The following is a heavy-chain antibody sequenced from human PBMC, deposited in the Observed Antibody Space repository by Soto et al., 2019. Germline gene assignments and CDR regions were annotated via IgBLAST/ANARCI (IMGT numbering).Heavy chain of an antibody. CDR2: ISSDGSDK. CDR1: GFTFSNFG. D-gene: IGHD2-15*01. Sequence: QVQVVESGGGVVQPGRSLRLSCAASGFTFSNFGMHWVRQAPGKGLEWVAAISSDGSDKYYLDSVKGRFIISRDKSKNTLFLQMNSLRVEDTAVYYCVRGSDVARQELDYWGQGTLVTVSS. CDR3: VRGSDVARQELDY. J-gene: IGHJ4*02. V-gene: IGHV3-30*03.